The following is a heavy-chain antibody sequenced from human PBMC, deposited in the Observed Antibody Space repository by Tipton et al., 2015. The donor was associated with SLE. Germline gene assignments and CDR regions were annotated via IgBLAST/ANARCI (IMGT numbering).Heavy chain of an antibody. Sequence: LRLSCTVSGGSISSHYWSWIRQPPGKGLEWIEYIYYSGSTNYNPSLKSRVTISVDTSKNQFSLKLSSVTAADTAVYYCARDCCSGGSAIGAFDIWAKGQWSPSLQ. CDR3: ARDCCSGGSAIGAFDI. CDR1: GGSISSHY. CDR2: IYYSGST. V-gene: IGHV4-59*11. D-gene: IGHD2-15*01. J-gene: IGHJ3*02.